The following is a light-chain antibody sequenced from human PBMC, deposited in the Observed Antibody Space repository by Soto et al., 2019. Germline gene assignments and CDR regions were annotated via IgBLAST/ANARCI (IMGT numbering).Light chain of an antibody. Sequence: QSALTQPPSVSGSPGQSVTISCTGTSVDVGTYNRVSWYQQPPGTAPKLMIYEVNNRPSGVPDRFSGSKSGDTASLIISGLQAEDEADYYCSSYTSSSTYVFGTGTKLTVL. J-gene: IGLJ1*01. CDR2: EVN. CDR3: SSYTSSSTYV. CDR1: SVDVGTYNR. V-gene: IGLV2-18*02.